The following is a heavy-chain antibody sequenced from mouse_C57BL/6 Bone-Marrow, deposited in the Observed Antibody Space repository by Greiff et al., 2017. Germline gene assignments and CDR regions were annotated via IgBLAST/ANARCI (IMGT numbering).Heavy chain of an antibody. CDR3: TRRWFCCCGSSVFPWFAY. Sequence: EVQLQQSGTVLARPGASVKMSCKTSGYTFTSYWMHWVKQRPGQGLEWIGAIYPGNSDTSYNQKFKGKAKLTAVKSASTAYMELSSLTNEDSAVSCCTRRWFCCCGSSVFPWFAYWGQGTLVTVSA. V-gene: IGHV1-5*01. CDR2: IYPGNSDT. CDR1: GYTFTSYW. D-gene: IGHD1-1*01. J-gene: IGHJ3*01.